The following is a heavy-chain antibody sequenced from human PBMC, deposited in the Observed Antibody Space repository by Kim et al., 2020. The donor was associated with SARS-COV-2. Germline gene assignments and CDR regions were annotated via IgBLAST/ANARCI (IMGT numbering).Heavy chain of an antibody. CDR1: GFTFSSYG. J-gene: IGHJ4*02. V-gene: IGHV3-30*18. Sequence: GGSLRLSCAASGFTFSSYGMHWVRQAPGKGLEWVAVISYDGSNKYYADSVKGRFTISRDNSKNTLYLQMNSLRAEDTAVYYCAKDGRWGLVDYWGQGTLVTVSS. CDR2: ISYDGSNK. CDR3: AKDGRWGLVDY. D-gene: IGHD1-26*01.